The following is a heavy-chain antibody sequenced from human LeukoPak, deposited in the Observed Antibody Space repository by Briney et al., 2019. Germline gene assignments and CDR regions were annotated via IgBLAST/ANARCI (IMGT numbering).Heavy chain of an antibody. CDR2: IYYSGST. J-gene: IGHJ4*02. D-gene: IGHD3-16*01. V-gene: IGHV4-61*01. CDR1: GGSVSSGSYY. CDR3: ASKGHDYVSPFDY. Sequence: SETLSLTCTVSGGSVSSGSYYWSWIRQPPGKGLEWIGYIYYSGSTNYNPSLKGRVTISVDTSKNQFSLKLSSVTAADTAVYYCASKGHDYVSPFDYWGQGTLVTVSS.